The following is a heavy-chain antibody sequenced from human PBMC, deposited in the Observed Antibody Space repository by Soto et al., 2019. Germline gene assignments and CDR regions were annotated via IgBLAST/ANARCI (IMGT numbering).Heavy chain of an antibody. CDR1: GGTFSSYA. V-gene: IGHV1-69*01. J-gene: IGHJ6*02. Sequence: QVQLVQSGAEVKKPGSSVKVSCKASGGTFSSYAISWVRQAPEQGLEWMGGIIPIFGTANYAQKFQGRVTITADESTSTAYMELSSLRSEDTAVYYCARDSTVVMGYYYYGMDVWGQGTTVTVSS. CDR3: ARDSTVVMGYYYYGMDV. CDR2: IIPIFGTA. D-gene: IGHD2-15*01.